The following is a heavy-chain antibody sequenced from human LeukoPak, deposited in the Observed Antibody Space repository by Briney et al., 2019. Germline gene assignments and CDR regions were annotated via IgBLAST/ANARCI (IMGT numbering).Heavy chain of an antibody. J-gene: IGHJ4*02. CDR2: ISNSGST. V-gene: IGHV4-61*01. CDR3: ARGGASSIPLDY. D-gene: IGHD1-26*01. Sequence: PSETLSLTCTVSGGSIRSSYYYWSWIRQPPGKGPEWIGHISNSGSTYYSPSLSSRVTISLDTSKNQFSLKLRSVTAADTAVYYCARGGASSIPLDYWGRGTLVTVSS. CDR1: GGSIRSSYYY.